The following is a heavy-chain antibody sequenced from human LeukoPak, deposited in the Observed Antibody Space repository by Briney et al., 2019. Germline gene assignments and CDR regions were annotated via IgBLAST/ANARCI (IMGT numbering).Heavy chain of an antibody. CDR2: INPNSGGT. J-gene: IGHJ4*02. CDR1: GYTFTGYY. D-gene: IGHD6-19*01. V-gene: IGHV1-2*02. Sequence: ASVKVSCKASGYTFTGYYMHWVRQAPGQGLEWMGWINPNSGGTNYAQKFQGRVTMTRDTSISTAYMEQSRLRSDDTAVYYCARNLKLSVAGTIGYWGQGTLVTVSS. CDR3: ARNLKLSVAGTIGY.